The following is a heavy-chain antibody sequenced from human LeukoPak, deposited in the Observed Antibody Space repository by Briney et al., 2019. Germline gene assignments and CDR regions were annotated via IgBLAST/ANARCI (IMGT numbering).Heavy chain of an antibody. CDR3: ARKEKVWGYYGMDV. D-gene: IGHD3-16*01. J-gene: IGHJ6*04. CDR1: GGSFSGYY. V-gene: IGHV4-34*01. Sequence: PSETLSLTCAVYGGSFSGYYWSWIRQPPGKGPEWIGEINHSGSTNYNPSLKSRVTISVDTSKNQFSLKLSSVTAADTAVYYCARKEKVWGYYGMDVWGKGTTVTVSS. CDR2: INHSGST.